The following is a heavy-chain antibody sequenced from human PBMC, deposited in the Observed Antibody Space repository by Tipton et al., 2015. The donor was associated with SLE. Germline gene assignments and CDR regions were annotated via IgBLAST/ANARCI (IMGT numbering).Heavy chain of an antibody. CDR2: IIPMFGTA. D-gene: IGHD4-17*01. CDR3: ARVAGYDYGDEGGY. CDR1: GGTFSSYA. V-gene: IGHV1-69*13. J-gene: IGHJ4*02. Sequence: QSGPEVKKPGSSVKVSCKASGGTFSSYAISWVRQAPGQGLEWMGRIIPMFGTANYAQKFQGRVTITADESTSTAYMELSSLRSEDTAVYYCARVAGYDYGDEGGYWGQGTLVTVSS.